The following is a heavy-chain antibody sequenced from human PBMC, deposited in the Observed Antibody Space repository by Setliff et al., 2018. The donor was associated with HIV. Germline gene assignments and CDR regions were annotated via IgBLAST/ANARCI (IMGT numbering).Heavy chain of an antibody. D-gene: IGHD3-10*01. CDR3: VRGPPYGGLADYFDY. J-gene: IGHJ4*02. CDR1: GVTISDHE. CDR2: SRKKDNSYIT. V-gene: IGHV3-72*01. Sequence: PGGSLRLSCVASGVTISDHEMGWVRQAPGKGLEWVGRSRKKDNSYITEYAASVKGRFTVSRDDSKNSLYLQMNSLNTEDTATYYCVRGPPYGGLADYFDYWGQGALVTVSS.